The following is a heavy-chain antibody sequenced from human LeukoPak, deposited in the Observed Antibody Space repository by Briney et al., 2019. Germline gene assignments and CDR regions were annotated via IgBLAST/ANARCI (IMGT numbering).Heavy chain of an antibody. J-gene: IGHJ5*02. CDR3: VRQRGASGTINHFDP. D-gene: IGHD3-10*01. Sequence: GESLKISCKTSGYSFTTYWIGWVRQMPGTGLEWVGAIYPDDSDTRYSPSFQGQVVISADRSIRTAYLQWNTLKTSDTTMYYCVRQRGASGTINHFDPWGQGTLVTVSS. CDR1: GYSFTTYW. CDR2: IYPDDSDT. V-gene: IGHV5-51*01.